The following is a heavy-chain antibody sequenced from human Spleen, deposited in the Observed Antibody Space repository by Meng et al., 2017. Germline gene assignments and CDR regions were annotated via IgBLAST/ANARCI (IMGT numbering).Heavy chain of an antibody. Sequence: QELLVQSGAELKNPGASARVFCQAAGYSFTGYPIHWVRQAPGQSIQWMGWINAGNGNTKYSKKFQGRVPITRDTAASTAYKELHSLGYEETAVYYCARIQSWGQGTLVTVSS. CDR1: GYSFTGYP. V-gene: IGHV1-3*01. D-gene: IGHD4-11*01. J-gene: IGHJ5*02. CDR3: ARIQS. CDR2: INAGNGNT.